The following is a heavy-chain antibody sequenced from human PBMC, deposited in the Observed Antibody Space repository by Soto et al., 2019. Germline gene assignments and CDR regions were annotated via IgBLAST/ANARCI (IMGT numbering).Heavy chain of an antibody. CDR1: GYTFTSYG. V-gene: IGHV1-18*01. CDR2: ISAYNGDT. CDR3: ARSGAYCTSITCLFDSF. Sequence: QAQLVQSGGEVKKPGASVKVSCRASGYTFTSYGYAWVRQAPGQGLEWMGWISAYNGDTNYAQKFQDRVTLSKATSTTADQMELRNLRSDDTAVYYCARSGAYCTSITCLFDSFWGLGTLVTVSS. J-gene: IGHJ4*02. D-gene: IGHD2-8*01.